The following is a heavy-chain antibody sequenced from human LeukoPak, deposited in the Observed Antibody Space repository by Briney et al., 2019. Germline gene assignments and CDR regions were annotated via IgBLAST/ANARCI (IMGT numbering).Heavy chain of an antibody. J-gene: IGHJ4*02. CDR1: GFLFKLFA. V-gene: IGHV3-23*01. D-gene: IGHD3-22*01. CDR3: AKVGGNYYDSSGYSLYFDY. CDR2: IGGTNEET. Sequence: PGGSLRLSCVGSGFLFKLFAVGWVRQAPGKGLEWVSVIGGTNEETDYADSVKGRFTISRDNSKNTLYLQMNSLRAEDTAVYYCAKVGGNYYDSSGYSLYFDYWGQGTLVTVSS.